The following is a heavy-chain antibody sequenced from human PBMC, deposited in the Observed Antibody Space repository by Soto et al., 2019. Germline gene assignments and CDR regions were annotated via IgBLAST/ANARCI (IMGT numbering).Heavy chain of an antibody. D-gene: IGHD3-3*01. V-gene: IGHV1-18*04. J-gene: IGHJ6*02. Sequence: ASVKVSCKASGYTFTSYGISWVRQAPGQGLEWMGWISAYNGNTNYAQKLQGRVTMTTDTSTSTAYMELRSLRSDDTAVYYCALTYYDFWSGPPPIYYYYGMDVWGQGTTVTV. CDR2: ISAYNGNT. CDR3: ALTYYDFWSGPPPIYYYYGMDV. CDR1: GYTFTSYG.